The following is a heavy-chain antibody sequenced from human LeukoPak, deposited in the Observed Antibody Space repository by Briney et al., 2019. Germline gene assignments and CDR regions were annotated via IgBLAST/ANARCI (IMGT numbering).Heavy chain of an antibody. Sequence: ASVKVSCKASGYTFTSYDINWVRQATGQGLEWMGWMNPNSGNTGYAQKFQGRVTMTRNTSISTAYMELSSLRSEDTAVYYCARDRSSSTSSYYYGMDVWGQGTTVTVSS. V-gene: IGHV1-8*01. CDR2: MNPNSGNT. CDR1: GYTFTSYD. J-gene: IGHJ6*02. CDR3: ARDRSSSTSSYYYGMDV. D-gene: IGHD2-2*01.